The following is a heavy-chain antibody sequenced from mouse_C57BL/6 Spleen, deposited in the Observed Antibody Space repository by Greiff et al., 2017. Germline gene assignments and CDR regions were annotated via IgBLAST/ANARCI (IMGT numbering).Heavy chain of an antibody. CDR1: GYTFTSYW. J-gene: IGHJ4*01. CDR2: IDPSDSYT. Sequence: QVQLQQPGAELVRPGTSVKLSCKASGYTFTSYWMHWVKQRPGQGLEWIGVIDPSDSYTNYNQKFKGKATLTVDTSSSTAYMQLSSLTSVDSAVYACARDSSGAMEYWGKGTSVSASS. V-gene: IGHV1-59*01. D-gene: IGHD3-2*01. CDR3: ARDSSGAMEY.